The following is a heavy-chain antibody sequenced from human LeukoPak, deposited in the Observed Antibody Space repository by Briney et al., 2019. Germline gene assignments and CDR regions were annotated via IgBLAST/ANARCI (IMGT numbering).Heavy chain of an antibody. Sequence: ASVTVSCKASGYTFTSYDINWVRQATGQGLEWMGWMNPNSGNTGYAQKFQGRVTMTRNTSISTAYMELSSLRSEDTAVYYCARGRRLVVPAAIISYYFDHWGQGTLVTVSS. CDR2: MNPNSGNT. CDR1: GYTFTSYD. V-gene: IGHV1-8*01. J-gene: IGHJ4*02. D-gene: IGHD2-2*02. CDR3: ARGRRLVVPAAIISYYFDH.